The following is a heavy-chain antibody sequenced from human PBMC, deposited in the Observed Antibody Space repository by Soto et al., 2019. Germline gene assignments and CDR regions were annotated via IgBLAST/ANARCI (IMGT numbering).Heavy chain of an antibody. J-gene: IGHJ3*02. D-gene: IGHD1-20*01. CDR3: AKDRSNWNAFDI. Sequence: GGSLRLSCAASGFTFSSYAMSWVRQAPGKGLEWVSAISGSGGSTYYADSVKGRFTISRDNSKNTPYLQMNSLRAEDTAVYYCAKDRSNWNAFDIWGQGTMVTVSS. CDR1: GFTFSSYA. CDR2: ISGSGGST. V-gene: IGHV3-23*01.